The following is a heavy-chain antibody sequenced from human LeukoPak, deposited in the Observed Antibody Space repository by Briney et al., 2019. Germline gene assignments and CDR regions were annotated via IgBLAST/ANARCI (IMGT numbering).Heavy chain of an antibody. V-gene: IGHV3-11*06. J-gene: IGHJ4*02. D-gene: IGHD1/OR15-1a*01. CDR1: GFPFNEYA. CDR3: ARDHNNAFYN. Sequence: GGSLILSCAASGFPFNEYAMNWVRPAPGEGLEWISYIGISSGNTKYADSVKGRFTISGDNAKKSLYLQMNSLRVEYTAVYDCARDHNNAFYNRGQGTLVTVSS. CDR2: IGISSGNT.